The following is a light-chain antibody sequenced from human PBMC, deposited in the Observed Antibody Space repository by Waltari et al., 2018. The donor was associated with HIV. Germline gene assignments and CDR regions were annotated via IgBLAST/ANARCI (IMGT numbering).Light chain of an antibody. CDR1: QSISRF. Sequence: DIQMTQSPSSLSASVGDRVPISCRASQSISRFLNWYQQKPGKAPELLIYRTSLLQSGVPSRFSGSGSGTDFTLTISNLQPEDFASYYCQQTYSTPLGLTFGGGTKVEIK. CDR3: QQTYSTPLGLT. J-gene: IGKJ4*01. V-gene: IGKV1-39*01. CDR2: RTS.